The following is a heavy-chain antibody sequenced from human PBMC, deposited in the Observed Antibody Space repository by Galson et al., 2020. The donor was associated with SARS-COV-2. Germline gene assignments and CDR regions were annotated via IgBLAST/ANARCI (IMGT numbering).Heavy chain of an antibody. CDR2: ISSAFII. V-gene: IGHV3-48*02. CDR3: SRRPNLPYCGGEDCSAFDD. J-gene: IGHJ4*02. CDR1: GFTFSSHS. Sequence: GESLKISCAASGFTFSSHSMNWVRQAPGKGPEWVAYISSAFIIHYADSVKGRFTLSRDNARDALYLQMNSLRDEDTAIYYCSRRPNLPYCGGEDCSAFDDWGEGTLVTVSS. D-gene: IGHD2-21*01.